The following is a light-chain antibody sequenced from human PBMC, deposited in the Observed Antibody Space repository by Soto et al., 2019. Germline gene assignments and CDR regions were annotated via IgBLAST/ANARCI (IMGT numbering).Light chain of an antibody. Sequence: DIQMTQSPSSLSASVGDRVTITCRASQSLGRRLTWYQQKPGEAPKLLIYETSNLQNGIPSSFSGSGSETDFTLTINSLQPEDFATYYCQQSFGPPYTFGQATKLE. CDR3: QQSFGPPYT. V-gene: IGKV1-39*01. CDR1: QSLGRR. CDR2: ETS. J-gene: IGKJ2*01.